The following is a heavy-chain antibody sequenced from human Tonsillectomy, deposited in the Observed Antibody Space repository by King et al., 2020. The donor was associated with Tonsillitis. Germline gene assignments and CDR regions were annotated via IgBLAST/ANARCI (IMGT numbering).Heavy chain of an antibody. CDR1: GSTFSTYG. Sequence: VQLVESGGGVVQPGRSLRLSCTASGSTFSTYGMHWVRQAPGRGLEWVAVMSFDGSDKYYADSVKGRFTISRDNSKNTLYLQMNSLRAEDTAVYYCAKVRAIVRGVIITSHHYYYGMDVWGQGTTVTVSS. V-gene: IGHV3-30*18. CDR3: AKVRAIVRGVIITSHHYYYGMDV. D-gene: IGHD3-10*01. J-gene: IGHJ6*02. CDR2: MSFDGSDK.